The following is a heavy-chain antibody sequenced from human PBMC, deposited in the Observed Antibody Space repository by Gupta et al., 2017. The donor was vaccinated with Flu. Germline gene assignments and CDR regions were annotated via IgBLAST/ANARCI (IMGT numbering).Heavy chain of an antibody. V-gene: IGHV4-39*01. CDR3: ARLWGDIVVVPAAGEYGMDV. D-gene: IGHD2-2*01. CDR1: GGSISSSSYY. CDR2: IYYSGST. J-gene: IGHJ6*02. Sequence: QLQLQESGPGLVKPSETLSLTCTVSGGSISSSSYYWGWIRQPPGKGLEWIGSIYYSGSTYYNPSLKSRVTISVDTSKNQFSLKLSSVTAADTAVYYCARLWGDIVVVPAAGEYGMDVWGQGTTVTVSS.